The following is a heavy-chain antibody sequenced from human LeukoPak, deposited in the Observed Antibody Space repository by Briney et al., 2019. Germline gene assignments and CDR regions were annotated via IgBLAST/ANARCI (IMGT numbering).Heavy chain of an antibody. D-gene: IGHD5-18*01. CDR2: IIPIFGTA. Sequence: GASVKVSCKASGGTFSSYAISWVRQAPGQGLEWTGGIIPIFGTANYAQKFQGRVTITADESTSTAYMELSSLRSEDTAVYYCARDRFVSWRYSYGYGFDYWGQGTLVTVSS. V-gene: IGHV1-69*13. CDR3: ARDRFVSWRYSYGYGFDY. J-gene: IGHJ4*02. CDR1: GGTFSSYA.